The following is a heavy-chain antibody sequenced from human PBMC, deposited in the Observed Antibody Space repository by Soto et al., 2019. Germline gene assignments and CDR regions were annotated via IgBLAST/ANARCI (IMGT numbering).Heavy chain of an antibody. CDR1: GYTFRNYA. V-gene: IGHV1-18*04. Sequence: QVHLVQSGAEVKEPGASVKVSCKASGYTFRNYAITWVRQAPGQGLEWMGWINTYKGDTNYAHKFQGRVTMTTDTSTSTAYRELRSLRSDDTAIYYWARDAAFWSGRNLNWFDSWGQGTLVTVSS. D-gene: IGHD3-3*01. J-gene: IGHJ5*01. CDR3: ARDAAFWSGRNLNWFDS. CDR2: INTYKGDT.